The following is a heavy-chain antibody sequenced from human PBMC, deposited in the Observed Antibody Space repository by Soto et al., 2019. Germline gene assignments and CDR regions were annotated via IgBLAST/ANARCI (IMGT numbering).Heavy chain of an antibody. CDR2: IYSGGST. V-gene: IGHV3-53*01. Sequence: SGGSLRLSCAASGFTVSSNYMSWVRQAPGKGLEWVSVIYSGGSTYYADSVKGRFTISRDNSKNTLYLQMNSLRAEDTAVYYCARVYSGSYFSFDYWGQGTLVTVSS. CDR1: GFTVSSNY. CDR3: ARVYSGSYFSFDY. D-gene: IGHD1-26*01. J-gene: IGHJ4*02.